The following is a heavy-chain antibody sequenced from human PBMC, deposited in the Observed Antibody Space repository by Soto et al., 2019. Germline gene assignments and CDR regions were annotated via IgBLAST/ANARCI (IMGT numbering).Heavy chain of an antibody. CDR2: IYYSGST. D-gene: IGHD3-22*01. V-gene: IGHV4-31*03. Sequence: QVQLQESGPGMVKPSQTLSLTCTVSGGSISSGGYYWSWIRQHPGKGLEWIGYIYYSGSTYYNPTLKSRVTISVDTSKNQFSLKLSSGTAADTAVYYCARTTLSDSSGYYFENCDVWGRGTTVTVSS. CDR1: GGSISSGGYY. CDR3: ARTTLSDSSGYYFENCDV. J-gene: IGHJ6*02.